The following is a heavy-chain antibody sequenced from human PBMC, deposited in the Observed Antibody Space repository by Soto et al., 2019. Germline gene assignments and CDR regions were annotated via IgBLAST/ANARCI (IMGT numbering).Heavy chain of an antibody. CDR3: ARGMYYDFWSGYYMRVFDI. CDR2: ISAYNGNT. V-gene: IGHV1-18*01. D-gene: IGHD3-3*01. CDR1: GYTFTSYG. Sequence: ASVKVSCKASGYTFTSYGISWVRQAPGQGLEWMGWISAYNGNTNYAQKLQGRVTMTTDTSTSTAYMELRSLRSEDTAVYYCARGMYYDFWSGYYMRVFDIWGQGTMVTVSS. J-gene: IGHJ3*02.